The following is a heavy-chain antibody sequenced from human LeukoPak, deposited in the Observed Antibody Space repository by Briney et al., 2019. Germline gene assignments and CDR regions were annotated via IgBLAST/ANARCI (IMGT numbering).Heavy chain of an antibody. CDR3: ARGLGKQWLVQDY. D-gene: IGHD6-19*01. CDR1: GGSISSGGYS. CDR2: IYHSGST. V-gene: IGHV4-30-2*01. Sequence: PSQTLSLTCAVSGGSISSGGYSWSWIRQPPGKGLEWIGYIYHSGSTYYNPSLKSRVTISVDRSKNQFSLKLSSVTAADTAVYYCARGLGKQWLVQDYWGQGTLVTVSS. J-gene: IGHJ4*02.